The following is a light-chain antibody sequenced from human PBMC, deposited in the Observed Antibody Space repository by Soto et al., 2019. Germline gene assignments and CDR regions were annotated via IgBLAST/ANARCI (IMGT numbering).Light chain of an antibody. CDR1: QDIKTY. Sequence: DIQLTQSPSFLSASVGDRGTSTCRASQDIKTYLAWYQQKPGKAPKLLIFAASTLQNGVPSRFSGSGSGTEFTVTITSLQPEDFATYYCQQRKSYPITFGQGTRLEIK. CDR3: QQRKSYPIT. V-gene: IGKV1-9*01. CDR2: AAS. J-gene: IGKJ5*01.